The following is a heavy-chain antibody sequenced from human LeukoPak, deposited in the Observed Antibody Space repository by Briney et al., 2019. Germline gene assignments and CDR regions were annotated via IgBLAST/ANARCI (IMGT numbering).Heavy chain of an antibody. Sequence: PGGSLRLSCAASGFTFNSYEMNWVRQAPGKWLEWVSYISSSGSTIYYTGSVKGRFTISRDNAKNSLYLQMNSLRAEDTAVYYCARETYTSGYPFDDWGQGTLVTVSS. J-gene: IGHJ4*02. CDR3: ARETYTSGYPFDD. CDR2: ISSSGSTI. V-gene: IGHV3-48*03. CDR1: GFTFNSYE. D-gene: IGHD5-18*01.